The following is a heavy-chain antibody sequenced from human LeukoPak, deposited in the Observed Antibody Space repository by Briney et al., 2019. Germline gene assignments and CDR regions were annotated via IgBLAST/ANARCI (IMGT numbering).Heavy chain of an antibody. CDR3: AREAYIAVAATDYYYYGMDV. CDR1: GLTFSSYG. D-gene: IGHD6-19*01. V-gene: IGHV3-33*01. J-gene: IGHJ6*04. CDR2: IWYDGSNK. Sequence: GGSLRLSCAASGLTFSSYGMHWVRQAPGKGLEWVAVIWYDGSNKYYADSVKGRFTISRDNSKNTLYLQMNSLRAEDTAVYYCAREAYIAVAATDYYYYGMDVWGKGTTVTVSS.